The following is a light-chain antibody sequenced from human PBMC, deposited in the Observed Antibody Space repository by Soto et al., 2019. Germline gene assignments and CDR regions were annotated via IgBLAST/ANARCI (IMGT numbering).Light chain of an antibody. CDR3: QQSFTTPCT. CDR2: DTF. Sequence: DIQMTQSPSSLSASLGDRVTITCRPSESIRNELNWFQQRPGKAPRLLIYDTFTLQSGVPSRFSGGVSGIEFSLTISSLQAGDSAIYYCQQSFTTPCTFGQGTKVEI. V-gene: IGKV1-39*01. J-gene: IGKJ1*01. CDR1: ESIRNE.